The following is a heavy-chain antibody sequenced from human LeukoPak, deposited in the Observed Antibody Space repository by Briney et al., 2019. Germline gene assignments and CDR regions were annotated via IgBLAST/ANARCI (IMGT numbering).Heavy chain of an antibody. J-gene: IGHJ3*02. CDR1: GFTFSTYA. V-gene: IGHV3-48*04. CDR3: AREYSSSSGRAFDM. CDR2: MSSSSRTM. D-gene: IGHD6-6*01. Sequence: PGESLRLSCAASGFTFSTYALSWVRQAPGKGLEWVSYMSSSSRTMYYADSVKGRFTISRDNAENSLYLQMNSLRAEDTAVYYCAREYSSSSGRAFDMWGQGTMVTVSS.